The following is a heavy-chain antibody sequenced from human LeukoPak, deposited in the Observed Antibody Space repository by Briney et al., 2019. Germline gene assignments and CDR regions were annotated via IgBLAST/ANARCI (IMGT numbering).Heavy chain of an antibody. D-gene: IGHD6-19*01. V-gene: IGHV4-34*01. J-gene: IGHJ4*02. CDR2: INHSGST. CDR1: GGSFSGYY. Sequence: PSETLSLTCAVYGGSFSGYYWSWIRQPPGKGLEWIGEINHSGSTNYNPSLKSRVTVSVDTSKNQFSLKLSSVTAADTAVYYCARGIVRARLVHDYWGQGTLVTVSS. CDR3: ARGIVRARLVHDY.